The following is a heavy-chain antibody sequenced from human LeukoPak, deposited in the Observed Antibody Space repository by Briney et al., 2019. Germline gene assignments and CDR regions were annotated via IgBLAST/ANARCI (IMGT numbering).Heavy chain of an antibody. V-gene: IGHV4-4*07. Sequence: SETLSLTCTVSAGSISNYFWSWIRQPTGKGLEWIGRIYTSGTTNYSPSLKSRVTMSADTSTNQFSLKLTSVTAADTAVYYCARENGSGSRGLDFWGQGTLVTVSS. CDR2: IYTSGTT. CDR1: AGSISNYF. J-gene: IGHJ4*02. D-gene: IGHD3-10*01. CDR3: ARENGSGSRGLDF.